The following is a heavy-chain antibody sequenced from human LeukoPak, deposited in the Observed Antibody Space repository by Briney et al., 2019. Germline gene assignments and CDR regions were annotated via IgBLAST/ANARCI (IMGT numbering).Heavy chain of an antibody. Sequence: GSLRLSCAASGFTFSNYGMHWVRQAPGKGLEWVAFIRYDGNNKYYTDSVKGRFTISRGNSKNTLYLQMNSLRAEDTAVYYCAKDNGNWFDPWGQGTLVTVSS. V-gene: IGHV3-30*02. CDR2: IRYDGNNK. CDR1: GFTFSNYG. J-gene: IGHJ5*02. CDR3: AKDNGNWFDP.